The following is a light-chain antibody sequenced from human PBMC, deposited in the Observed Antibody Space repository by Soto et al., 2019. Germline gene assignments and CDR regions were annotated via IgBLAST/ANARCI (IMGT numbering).Light chain of an antibody. Sequence: EIVMTQSPATLSVSPGERATLSCRASQSVSSNLAWYQQKPGQAPRLLIYGASTRATGIPARFSGSGSGTEFHLTISSLQSEDFAVYYCQQYNNWPPWTFGQGTKVEIK. J-gene: IGKJ1*01. CDR1: QSVSSN. CDR3: QQYNNWPPWT. CDR2: GAS. V-gene: IGKV3-15*01.